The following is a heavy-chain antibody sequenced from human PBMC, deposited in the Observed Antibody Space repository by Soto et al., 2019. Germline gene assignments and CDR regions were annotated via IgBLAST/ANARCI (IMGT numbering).Heavy chain of an antibody. CDR2: IYYSGST. Sequence: SETLFLTCTVSGGSISSGDYYWSWIRQPPGKGLEWIGYIYYSGSTYYNPSLKSRVTISVDTSKNQFSLKLSSVTAADTAVYYCARSEQLVNYGMDVWGQGTTVTVSS. V-gene: IGHV4-30-4*01. D-gene: IGHD6-6*01. CDR1: GGSISSGDYY. J-gene: IGHJ6*02. CDR3: ARSEQLVNYGMDV.